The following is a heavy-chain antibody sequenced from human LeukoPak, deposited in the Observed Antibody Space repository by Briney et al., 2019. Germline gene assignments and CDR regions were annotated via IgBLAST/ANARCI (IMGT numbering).Heavy chain of an antibody. CDR2: IYTSGST. J-gene: IGHJ4*02. CDR3: ARGYPVVPAALDY. D-gene: IGHD2-2*01. V-gene: IGHV4-61*02. Sequence: PSQTLSLTCTVSGGSISSGSYYWSWIRQPAGKGLERIGRIYTSGSTNYNPSLKSRVTISVDTSKNQFSLKLSSVTAADTAVYYCARGYPVVPAALDYWGQGTLVTVSS. CDR1: GGSISSGSYY.